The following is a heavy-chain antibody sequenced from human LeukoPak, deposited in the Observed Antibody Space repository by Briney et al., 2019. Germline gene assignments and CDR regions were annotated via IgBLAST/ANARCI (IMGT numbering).Heavy chain of an antibody. CDR2: ISAYNGNT. CDR1: GYTFTSYG. D-gene: IGHD3-10*01. V-gene: IGHV1-18*01. J-gene: IGHJ6*03. Sequence: GASVKVSCKASGYTFTSYGISWVRQAPGQGLEWMGWISAYNGNTNYAQKLQGRVTMTTDTSTSTAYMELRSLRSDDTAVYYCARDFQYYYGSGRQNYYYYMDVWGKGTTVTISS. CDR3: ARDFQYYYGSGRQNYYYYMDV.